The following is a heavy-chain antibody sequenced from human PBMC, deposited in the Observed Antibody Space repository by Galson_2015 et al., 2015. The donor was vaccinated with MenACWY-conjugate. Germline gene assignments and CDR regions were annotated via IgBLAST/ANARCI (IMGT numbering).Heavy chain of an antibody. V-gene: IGHV5-51*01. Sequence: QSGAEVKKPGESLEISCKASGYTFTNYWIAWVRQVPGKGLEWMGIIYAGDSETRYSPSFRGQVTISADKSISTAYLEWSSLKASDTAMYYCARRMATIPSFDFWGQGTLVTVSS. CDR3: ARRMATIPSFDF. J-gene: IGHJ4*02. CDR1: GYTFTNYW. CDR2: IYAGDSET. D-gene: IGHD5-12*01.